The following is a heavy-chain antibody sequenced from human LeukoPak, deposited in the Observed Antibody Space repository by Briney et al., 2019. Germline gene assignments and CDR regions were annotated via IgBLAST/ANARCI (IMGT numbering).Heavy chain of an antibody. CDR3: AKGVSFYYDSSGYYYLDY. CDR1: GFTFSSYE. Sequence: PGGSLRLSCAASGFTFSSYEMNWVRQAPGKGLEWVSAVSGSGASTYYADSVKGRFTISRDNSKNTLYLQMNSLRAEDTAVYYCAKGVSFYYDSSGYYYLDYWGQGTLVTVSS. V-gene: IGHV3-23*01. CDR2: VSGSGAST. D-gene: IGHD3-22*01. J-gene: IGHJ4*02.